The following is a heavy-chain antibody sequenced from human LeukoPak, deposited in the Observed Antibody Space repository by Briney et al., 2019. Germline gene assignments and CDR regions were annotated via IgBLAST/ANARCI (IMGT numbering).Heavy chain of an antibody. D-gene: IGHD2-15*01. J-gene: IGHJ4*02. CDR1: GFTFSSYS. CDR2: ISSSSSYI. Sequence: GGSLRLSCAASGFTFSSYSMNWVRQAPGKGLEWVSSISSSSSYIYYADSVKGRFTISRDNAKNSLYLQMNSLRAEDTAVYYCARATGYCSAGTCSCFDYWGQGTLVTVFS. CDR3: ARATGYCSAGTCSCFDY. V-gene: IGHV3-21*01.